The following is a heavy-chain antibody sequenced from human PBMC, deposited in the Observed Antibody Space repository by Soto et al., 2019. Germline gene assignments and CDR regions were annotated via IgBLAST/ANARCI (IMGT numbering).Heavy chain of an antibody. CDR1: GLSITDSEMG. D-gene: IGHD6-19*01. CDR2: IDSSGEK. Sequence: QVTLKESGPVLVKPTETLTLRCTVSGLSITDSEMGVSWIRQPPGQPLEWLAHIDSSGEKSYRTFLKSRLAISKDTSKSRMVLTMTNMDPADTATYYCARRHLAVAVSPWFDPWGQGIPVTVSS. J-gene: IGHJ5*02. CDR3: ARRHLAVAVSPWFDP. V-gene: IGHV2-26*01.